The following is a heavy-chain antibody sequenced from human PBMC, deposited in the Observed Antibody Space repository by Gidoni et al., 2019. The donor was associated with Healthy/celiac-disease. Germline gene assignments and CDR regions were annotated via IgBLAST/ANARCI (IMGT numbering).Heavy chain of an antibody. CDR1: GGSFSGYY. Sequence: QVQLQQWGAGLLKPSETLSLTCAVYGGSFSGYYWSWIRQPPGKGLEWIGEINHSGSTNYNPSLKSRVTISVDTSKNQFSLKLSSVTAADTAVYYCARGGPPRPHGSGSYYKYWGQGTLVTVSS. V-gene: IGHV4-34*01. J-gene: IGHJ4*02. CDR3: ARGGPPRPHGSGSYYKY. CDR2: INHSGST. D-gene: IGHD3-10*01.